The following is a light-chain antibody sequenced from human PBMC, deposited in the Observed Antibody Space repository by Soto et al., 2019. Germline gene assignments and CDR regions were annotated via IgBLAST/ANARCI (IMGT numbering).Light chain of an antibody. Sequence: EIVMTQSPATLSVSPGERATLSCRASQSVSSNLAWYQQKPGQAPRLLIYGASTRATGIPARFSGSGSGTEFNLTISSLQSEDVAIYYCQQYRNWPPLTFGQGTRLEIK. CDR1: QSVSSN. CDR3: QQYRNWPPLT. V-gene: IGKV3-15*01. J-gene: IGKJ5*01. CDR2: GAS.